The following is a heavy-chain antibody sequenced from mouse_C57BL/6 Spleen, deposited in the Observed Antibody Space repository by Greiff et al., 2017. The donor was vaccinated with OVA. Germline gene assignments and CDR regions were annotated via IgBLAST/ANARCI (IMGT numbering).Heavy chain of an antibody. CDR2: IRNKANGYTT. V-gene: IGHV7-3*01. CDR1: GFTFTDYY. Sequence: EVKLVESGGGLVQPGGSLSLSCAASGFTFTDYYMSWVRQPPGKALEWLGFIRNKANGYTTEYSASVKGRFTISRDNSQSILYLQMNALRAEDSATYYCARTPTASYAMDYWGQGTSVTVSS. J-gene: IGHJ4*01. CDR3: ARTPTASYAMDY. D-gene: IGHD4-1*02.